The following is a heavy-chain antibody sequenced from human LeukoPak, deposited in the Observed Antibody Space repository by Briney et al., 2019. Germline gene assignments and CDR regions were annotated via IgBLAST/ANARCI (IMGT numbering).Heavy chain of an antibody. CDR3: AKDRAYCGGDCYSTNTDY. Sequence: GGSLRLSCAASGFTFSSYAMSWVRHAPGKGLEWVSAISGSGGSTYYADSVKGRFTISRDNSKNTLYLQMNSLRAEDTAVYYCAKDRAYCGGDCYSTNTDYWGQGTLVTVSS. CDR2: ISGSGGST. D-gene: IGHD2-21*02. CDR1: GFTFSSYA. V-gene: IGHV3-23*01. J-gene: IGHJ4*02.